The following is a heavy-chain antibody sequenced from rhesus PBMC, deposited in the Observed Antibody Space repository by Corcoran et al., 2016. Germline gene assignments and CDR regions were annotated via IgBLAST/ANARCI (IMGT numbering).Heavy chain of an antibody. CDR1: GYSISSGYD. J-gene: IGHJ4*01. Sequence: QVQLQESGPGVVKPSETLSLTCAVSGYSISSGYDWSWIRQPPRKGLGWIGYIYGSSGSTNYNPSRKNRGTISKDTAKNQFSLKLSSVTAADTAVYYCARDRATVDFDYWGQGVLVTVS. CDR3: ARDRATVDFDY. D-gene: IGHD5-36*01. V-gene: IGHV4-76*01. CDR2: IYGSSGST.